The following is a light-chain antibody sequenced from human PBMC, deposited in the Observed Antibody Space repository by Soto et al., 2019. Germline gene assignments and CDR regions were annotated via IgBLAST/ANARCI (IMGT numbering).Light chain of an antibody. CDR3: SSYGGSNNYVV. CDR2: EVN. J-gene: IGLJ2*01. Sequence: QSALTQPPSASGSPGQSVTISCTGTSSDVGRYNYVSWYQQRPGKAPKLLIYEVNKRPSGVPDRFSGSKSGNTASLSVSGLQAEDEADYYCSSYGGSNNYVVIGGGTQLTVL. CDR1: SSDVGRYNY. V-gene: IGLV2-8*01.